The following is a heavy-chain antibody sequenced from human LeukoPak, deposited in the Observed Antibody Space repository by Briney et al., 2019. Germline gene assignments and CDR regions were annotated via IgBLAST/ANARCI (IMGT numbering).Heavy chain of an antibody. Sequence: GGSLRLSCAASGFTFSSYAMSWVRQAPGKGLEWVSSISSSSSYIYYADSVKGRFTISRDNAKNSLYLQMNSLRAEDTAVYYCAREGSKYNWNEGAFDIWGQGTMVTVSS. CDR3: AREGSKYNWNEGAFDI. D-gene: IGHD1-1*01. CDR2: ISSSSSYI. J-gene: IGHJ3*02. CDR1: GFTFSSYA. V-gene: IGHV3-21*01.